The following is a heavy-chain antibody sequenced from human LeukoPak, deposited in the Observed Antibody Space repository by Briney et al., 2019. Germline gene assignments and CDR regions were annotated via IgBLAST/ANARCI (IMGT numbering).Heavy chain of an antibody. CDR2: ISDRGDST. Sequence: GGSLRLSCAASGFSVTTYAMGWVRQAPGKGLEWVSVISDRGDSTHYADSVKGRFTISRDNAKNSLYLQMNSLRAEDTAVYYCATLGAEEYFDLWGRGTLVTVSS. CDR1: GFSVTTYA. J-gene: IGHJ2*01. CDR3: ATLGAEEYFDL. V-gene: IGHV3-23*01. D-gene: IGHD4/OR15-4a*01.